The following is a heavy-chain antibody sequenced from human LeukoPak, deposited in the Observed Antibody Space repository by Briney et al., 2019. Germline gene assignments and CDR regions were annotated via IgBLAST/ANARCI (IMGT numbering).Heavy chain of an antibody. J-gene: IGHJ4*02. D-gene: IGHD6-19*01. CDR3: AKVRAPSGWFNSDY. Sequence: GGSLRLSCSASGFTLSSYAMHWVRQAPGKGLEYVSGSSSNGGSVYADSVKGRFTISRDNSKNTLYLQMNSLRVEDTAAYHCAKVRAPSGWFNSDYWGQGTLVTVSS. CDR2: SSSNGGSV. V-gene: IGHV3-64*04. CDR1: GFTLSSYA.